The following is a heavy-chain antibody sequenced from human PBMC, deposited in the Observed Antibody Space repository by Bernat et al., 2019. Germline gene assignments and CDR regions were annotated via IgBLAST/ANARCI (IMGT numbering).Heavy chain of an antibody. V-gene: IGHV3-74*01. CDR1: GFTFSSYW. J-gene: IGHJ5*02. Sequence: EVQLAESGGGLVQPGGSLRLSCAASGFTFSSYWMHWVRQVPGKGPFLVSRIHPDGSSTSYADSVKGRFTISRDNTNKILYLQMNSLRVEDTAVYYCARPSSWYGDNWFDPWGQGTLVTVSS. CDR3: ARPSSWYGDNWFDP. D-gene: IGHD6-19*01. CDR2: IHPDGSST.